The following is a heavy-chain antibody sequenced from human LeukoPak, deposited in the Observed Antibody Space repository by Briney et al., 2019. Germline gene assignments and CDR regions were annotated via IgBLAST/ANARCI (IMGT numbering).Heavy chain of an antibody. J-gene: IGHJ4*02. D-gene: IGHD1-26*01. V-gene: IGHV1-69*13. CDR1: GGTFSSYA. Sequence: ASVKVSCKASGGTFSSYAISWVRQAPGQGLEWMGGIIPIFGTANYAQKFQGRVTITADESTSTAYMELSSLRSEDTAVYYCARDSGSYSGSEFDYWGQGTLVTVSS. CDR2: IIPIFGTA. CDR3: ARDSGSYSGSEFDY.